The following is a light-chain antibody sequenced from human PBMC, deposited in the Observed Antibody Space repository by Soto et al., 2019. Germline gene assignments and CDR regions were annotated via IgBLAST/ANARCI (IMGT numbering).Light chain of an antibody. CDR3: QQYTSWPPLT. CDR2: DAS. J-gene: IGKJ4*01. V-gene: IGKV3-15*01. Sequence: EIVMTQSPATLSVSPGEGATLSCRASQSVHSDLAWYQQKPGQAPRLLIYDASTRATGIPARFSGSGFGTEFTLTISSLQSEDFAVYYCQQYTSWPPLTFGGGTKVEI. CDR1: QSVHSD.